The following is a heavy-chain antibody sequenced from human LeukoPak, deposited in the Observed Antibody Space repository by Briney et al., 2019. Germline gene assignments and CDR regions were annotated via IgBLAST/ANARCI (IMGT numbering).Heavy chain of an antibody. J-gene: IGHJ1*01. CDR1: GFTFSRFT. D-gene: IGHD1-26*01. CDR3: ARPSGSQGAFQH. V-gene: IGHV3-48*01. Sequence: GGSLRLSCAASGFTFSRFTMNWVRQAPGKGLEWVSYISGSGTTKYYADSVRGRFTISRDNSKDTLYLQMNSLRAEDTAVYYCARPSGSQGAFQHWGQGTLVTVSS. CDR2: ISGSGTTK.